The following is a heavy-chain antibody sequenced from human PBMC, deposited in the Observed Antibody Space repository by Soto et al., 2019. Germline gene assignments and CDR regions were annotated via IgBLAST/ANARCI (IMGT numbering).Heavy chain of an antibody. CDR2: IYKSATT. CDR1: GDSISTVDYF. D-gene: IGHD7-27*01. CDR3: ARGRCCLTGRCFPNWFDS. Sequence: PSETLSLTCSVSGDSISTVDYFWAWVRQPPGQALEYIGYIYKSATTYYNPSFESRVAISLDTSKSQFSLNVTSLTAADTAVYFCARGRCCLTGRCFPNWFDSWGQGTLVTVSS. V-gene: IGHV4-30-4*01. J-gene: IGHJ5*01.